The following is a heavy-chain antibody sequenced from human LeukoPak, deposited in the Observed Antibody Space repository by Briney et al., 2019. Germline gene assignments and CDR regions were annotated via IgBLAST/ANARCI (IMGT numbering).Heavy chain of an antibody. CDR1: GYTFTSYG. CDR3: ATGLLYSRKYSYGPHLVDY. V-gene: IGHV1-18*01. Sequence: ASVKVSCKASGYTFTSYGISWVRQAPGQGLEWMGWISAYNGNTNYAQKLQGRVTMTTDTSTSTAYMELSSLRSEDTAVYYCATGLLYSRKYSYGPHLVDYWGQGTLVTVSS. J-gene: IGHJ4*02. CDR2: ISAYNGNT. D-gene: IGHD5-18*01.